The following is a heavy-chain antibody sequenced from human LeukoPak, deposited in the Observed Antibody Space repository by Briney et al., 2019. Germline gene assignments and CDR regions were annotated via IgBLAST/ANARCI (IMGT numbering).Heavy chain of an antibody. CDR3: VRDGQQVDQPPYDY. V-gene: IGHV3-30-3*01. J-gene: IGHJ4*02. CDR2: VSYNGNTE. Sequence: PGGSLRLSCVASGFTFSRYAMHWVRQAPGKGLEWVAALVSYNGNTEYYADTVKGRFTVSRDNARNSVHLQMNSLRADDTAVYYCVRDGQQVDQPPYDYWGQGTLVTVSS. CDR1: GFTFSRYA. D-gene: IGHD6-13*01.